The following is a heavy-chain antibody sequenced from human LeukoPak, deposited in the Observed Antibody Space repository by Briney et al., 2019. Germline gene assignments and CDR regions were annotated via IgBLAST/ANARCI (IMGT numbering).Heavy chain of an antibody. D-gene: IGHD3-22*01. CDR1: GGTFSSYA. J-gene: IGHJ4*02. V-gene: IGHV1-69*05. Sequence: SVKVSCKASGGTFSSYAISWVRQAPGQGREWMGGIIPIFGTANYAQKFQGRVTITTDESTSTAYMELSSLRSEDTAVYYCARENYYDSSGYFDYWGQGPLVTVSS. CDR2: IIPIFGTA. CDR3: ARENYYDSSGYFDY.